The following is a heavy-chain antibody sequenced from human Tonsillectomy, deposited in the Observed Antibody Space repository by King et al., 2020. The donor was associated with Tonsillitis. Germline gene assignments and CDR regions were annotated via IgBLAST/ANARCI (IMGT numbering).Heavy chain of an antibody. Sequence: VQLVESGGGLVKPGGSLRLSCAASGFTFSDYYMSWIRQAPAKGLEWVSDISSSGSTIYYAESVKGRFTISRDNAKNSLYLQMNSLRVEDTAVYYCARGGYYDSSGYYLGFDYWGQGTLVTVSS. CDR1: GFTFSDYY. V-gene: IGHV3-11*01. CDR3: ARGGYYDSSGYYLGFDY. D-gene: IGHD3-22*01. CDR2: ISSSGSTI. J-gene: IGHJ4*02.